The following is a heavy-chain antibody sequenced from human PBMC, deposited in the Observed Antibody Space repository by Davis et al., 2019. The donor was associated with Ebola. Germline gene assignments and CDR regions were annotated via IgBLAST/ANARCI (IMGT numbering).Heavy chain of an antibody. D-gene: IGHD1-26*01. CDR3: ARDPAGRTLFDY. Sequence: AASVKVSCKASGYTFTSHAMQWVRQAPGQRLEWMGWINGGNGDTKYSQKFQGRLTINRDTSASTAYMELSSLISEDTAVYYCARDPAGRTLFDYWGQGTLVTVSS. CDR2: INGGNGDT. J-gene: IGHJ4*02. CDR1: GYTFTSHA. V-gene: IGHV1-3*01.